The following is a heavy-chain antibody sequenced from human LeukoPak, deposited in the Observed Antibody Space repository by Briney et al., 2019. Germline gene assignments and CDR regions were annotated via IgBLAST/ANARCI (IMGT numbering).Heavy chain of an antibody. CDR3: ARYRCYGSGRKSGMDV. CDR1: GFSLSTSGMC. Sequence: SGPTLVNPTQTLTLTCTFSGFSLSTSGMCVSWIRQPPGKALEWLARIDWDDDKYYSTSLKTRLTISKDTSKNQVVLTMTNMDPVDTATYYCARYRCYGSGRKSGMDVWGQGTLVTVSS. D-gene: IGHD3-10*01. V-gene: IGHV2-70*11. CDR2: IDWDDDK. J-gene: IGHJ4*02.